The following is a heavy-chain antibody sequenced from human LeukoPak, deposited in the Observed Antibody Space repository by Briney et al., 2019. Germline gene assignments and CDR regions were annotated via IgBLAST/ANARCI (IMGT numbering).Heavy chain of an antibody. J-gene: IGHJ4*02. D-gene: IGHD3-9*01. CDR2: IRYDGKNI. V-gene: IGHV3-30*02. CDR3: ARGGYYNIFTGFRSRILGFDY. CDR1: GFTFTNYG. Sequence: GGSLRLSCAASGFTFTNYGIHWVRQAPGKGLEWVAFIRYDGKNIYYADSVKGRFTISRDNSKNTLYLQMHSLRAEDTAVYFCARGGYYNIFTGFRSRILGFDYWGRGTLVTVSS.